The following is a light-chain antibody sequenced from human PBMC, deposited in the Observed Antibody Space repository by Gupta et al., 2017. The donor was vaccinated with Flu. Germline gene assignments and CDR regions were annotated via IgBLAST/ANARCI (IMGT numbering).Light chain of an antibody. Sequence: SYVLTQPPSVSVAPGQTARITCGGNNIGSKSVHWYQQKPGQAPVLVVYDDSDRPPGIPEGFSGANSGNTATLTISRVEAGDEADYYCQVWDSSSDHVVFGGGTKLTVL. V-gene: IGLV3-21*02. CDR3: QVWDSSSDHVV. CDR1: NIGSKS. J-gene: IGLJ2*01. CDR2: DDS.